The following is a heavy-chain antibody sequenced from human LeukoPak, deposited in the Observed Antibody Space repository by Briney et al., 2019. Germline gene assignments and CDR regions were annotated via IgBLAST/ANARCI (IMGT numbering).Heavy chain of an antibody. Sequence: GGSLRLSCAASGFTFSSYAMSWGRQAPGKGLEWVSAISGSGYSTYYADSVKGRFTITRDNSKNTLYLQMNSLRAEDTAVYYCAKGDGYNYGYGDYWGQEPWSPSPQ. CDR1: GFTFSSYA. CDR3: AKGDGYNYGYGDY. CDR2: ISGSGYST. J-gene: IGHJ4*01. D-gene: IGHD5-18*01. V-gene: IGHV3-23*01.